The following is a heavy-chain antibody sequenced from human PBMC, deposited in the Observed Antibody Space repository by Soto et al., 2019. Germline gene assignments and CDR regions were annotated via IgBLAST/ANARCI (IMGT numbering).Heavy chain of an antibody. D-gene: IGHD2-21*02. CDR2: IYSGETT. Sequence: GGSLRLSCAASGFNVNSDYMNWVRQTPGKGLEWVASIYSGETTYYADSVRGRFTISSDESKNTLYFQLSSLRIEDTAVYYCTRDGRGLGRLSLFEYWGQGVLVTVSS. CDR1: GFNVNSDY. J-gene: IGHJ4*02. CDR3: TRDGRGLGRLSLFEY. V-gene: IGHV3-53*01.